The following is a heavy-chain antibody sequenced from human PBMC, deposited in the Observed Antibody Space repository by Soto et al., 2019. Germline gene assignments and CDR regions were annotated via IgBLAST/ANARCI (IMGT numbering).Heavy chain of an antibody. CDR1: GFTFSSYG. J-gene: IGHJ4*02. CDR3: ARDGIAAAYAFDY. CDR2: IWYDGSNK. V-gene: IGHV3-33*01. Sequence: QVQLVESGGGVVQPGRSLRLSCGASGFTFSSYGMHWVRQAPGKGLEWVAVIWYDGSNKYYADSVKGRFTISRDNSKNTLYLQMNSLRAEDTAVYYCARDGIAAAYAFDYWGQGTLVTVSS. D-gene: IGHD6-13*01.